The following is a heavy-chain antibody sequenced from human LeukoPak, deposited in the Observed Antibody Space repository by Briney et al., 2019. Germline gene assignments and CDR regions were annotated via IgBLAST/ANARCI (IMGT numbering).Heavy chain of an antibody. CDR2: ISGSGGST. CDR3: AKDRRTVYYYYYMDV. D-gene: IGHD4-17*01. Sequence: GGSLRLSCAASGFTFSSYAMSWVRQAPGKGLEWVSAISGSGGSTYYADSVKGRFTISRDNSKNTLYLQMNGLRAEDTAVYYCAKDRRTVYYYYYMDVWGKGTTVTVSS. J-gene: IGHJ6*03. V-gene: IGHV3-23*01. CDR1: GFTFSSYA.